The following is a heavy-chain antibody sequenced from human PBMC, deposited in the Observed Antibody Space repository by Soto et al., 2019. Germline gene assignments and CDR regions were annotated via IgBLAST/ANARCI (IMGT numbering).Heavy chain of an antibody. J-gene: IGHJ5*02. CDR3: ARATLSLAGSGWFDP. CDR1: GGSFSCYY. V-gene: IGHV4-34*01. CDR2: INHSGST. Sequence: SETLSLTCAVYGGSFSCYYWSWIRQPPGKGLEWIGEINHSGSTNYNPSLKSRVTISVDTSKNQFSLKLSSVTAADTAVYYCARATLSLAGSGWFDPWGQGTLVTVSS.